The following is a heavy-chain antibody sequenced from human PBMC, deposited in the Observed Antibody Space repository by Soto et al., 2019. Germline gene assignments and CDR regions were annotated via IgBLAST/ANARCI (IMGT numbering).Heavy chain of an antibody. CDR2: IWYDGSNK. Sequence: GGSLRLSCAASGFSFSSYGMHWIRQAPGKGLEWVSVIWYDGSNKYYADSVKGRFTISRDNSKNTLYLQVNSLRAEDTAVYYCARMRCGGDCHRYYYGIDVWGQGTTVTVSS. V-gene: IGHV3-33*01. D-gene: IGHD2-21*02. CDR1: GFSFSSYG. CDR3: ARMRCGGDCHRYYYGIDV. J-gene: IGHJ6*02.